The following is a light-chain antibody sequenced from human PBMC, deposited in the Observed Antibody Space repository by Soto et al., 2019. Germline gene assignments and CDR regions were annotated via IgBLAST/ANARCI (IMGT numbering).Light chain of an antibody. V-gene: IGLV2-8*01. CDR1: SSDGGGYNY. J-gene: IGLJ3*02. CDR2: EVS. CDR3: SSYAGSNWV. Sequence: QSALTQPPSASGSPGQSVTLSCTGTSSDGGGYNYFSWYQQHPGKAPKLMIYEVSKRPSGVPDRFSGSKSGNTASLTVSGLQAEDEADSYCSSYAGSNWVFGGGTQLTVL.